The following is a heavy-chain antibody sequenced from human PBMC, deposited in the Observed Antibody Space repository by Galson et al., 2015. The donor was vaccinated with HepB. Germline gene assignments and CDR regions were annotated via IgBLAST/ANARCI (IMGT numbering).Heavy chain of an antibody. V-gene: IGHV1-18*01. CDR2: ISAYNGDT. D-gene: IGHD6-19*01. Sequence: SVKVSCKASGYTFNHYGISWVRQAPGQGLEWMGWISAYNGDTHYAQKFQSRVIMTTDTSTSAAYMELRSLRSDDTAVYYCARDPSNTSGRYIYFDYWGQGTLVTVSS. CDR1: GYTFNHYG. J-gene: IGHJ4*02. CDR3: ARDPSNTSGRYIYFDY.